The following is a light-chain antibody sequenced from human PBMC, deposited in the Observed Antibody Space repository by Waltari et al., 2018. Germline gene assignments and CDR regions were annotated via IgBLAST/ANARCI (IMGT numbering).Light chain of an antibody. Sequence: DSLMTHSPSSLSASVGDRVTLTCRASQDIGSALNWYQQKPGNAPKLLISIASTLQSGVPSRFSGSGSGSDFTLTINTLQPEDFATYYCQHSHSFGPGTKVDI. CDR1: QDIGSA. CDR2: IAS. V-gene: IGKV1-39*01. J-gene: IGKJ3*01. CDR3: QHSHS.